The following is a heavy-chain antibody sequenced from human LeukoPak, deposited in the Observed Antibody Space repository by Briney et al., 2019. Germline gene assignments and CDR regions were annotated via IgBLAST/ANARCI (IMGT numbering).Heavy chain of an antibody. Sequence: GGSLRLSCTASGFTFGDYAMSWFRQAPGKGLEWVGRIKSKTDGGTTDYAAPVKGRFTISRDDSKNTLYLQMNSLKTEDTAVYYCTTVMGTVGDYWGQGTLVTVPS. CDR3: TTVMGTVGDY. V-gene: IGHV3-15*01. CDR2: IKSKTDGGTT. J-gene: IGHJ4*02. D-gene: IGHD4-23*01. CDR1: GFTFGDYA.